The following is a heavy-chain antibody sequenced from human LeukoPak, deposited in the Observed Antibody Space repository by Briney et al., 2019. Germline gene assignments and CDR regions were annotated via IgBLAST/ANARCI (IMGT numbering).Heavy chain of an antibody. CDR3: ARTRKRTIGAIDY. D-gene: IGHD1-26*01. CDR1: GYSFTSYW. J-gene: IGHJ4*02. Sequence: GESLKISCKGSGYSFTSYWIGWVRQMPGKGLEWMGIIYPGDSDTRYSPSFQGQVTISADKSISTAYLQWSSLKASGTAMYYCARTRKRTIGAIDYWGQGTLVTVSS. CDR2: IYPGDSDT. V-gene: IGHV5-51*01.